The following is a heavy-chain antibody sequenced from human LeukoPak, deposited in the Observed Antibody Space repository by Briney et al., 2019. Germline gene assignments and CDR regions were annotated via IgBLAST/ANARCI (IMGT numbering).Heavy chain of an antibody. CDR3: ARTPLGAHSDY. J-gene: IGHJ4*02. Sequence: KPSETLSLTCTVSGDSISDFYWSWIRQTPGMGLQWIGYIYYSGTTYYNPSLKSRVTISIDTSKTRFSLNLSSVTAADTAVYYCARTPLGAHSDYWGQETLVTVSS. CDR2: IYYSGTT. CDR1: GDSISDFY. D-gene: IGHD1-26*01. V-gene: IGHV4-59*01.